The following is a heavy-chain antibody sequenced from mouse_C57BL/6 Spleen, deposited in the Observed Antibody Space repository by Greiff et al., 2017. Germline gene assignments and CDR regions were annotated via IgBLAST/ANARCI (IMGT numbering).Heavy chain of an antibody. CDR3: ARGLYYGSSAWFAY. CDR2: IYPGSGST. Sequence: QVQLQQPGAELVKPGASVKMSCKASGYTFTSYWITWVKQRPGQGLEWIGDIYPGSGSTNYNEKFKSKATLAVDTSSSTAYMQLSSLTAEDSAVYCCARGLYYGSSAWFAYWGQGTLVTVSA. J-gene: IGHJ3*01. V-gene: IGHV1-55*01. CDR1: GYTFTSYW. D-gene: IGHD1-1*01.